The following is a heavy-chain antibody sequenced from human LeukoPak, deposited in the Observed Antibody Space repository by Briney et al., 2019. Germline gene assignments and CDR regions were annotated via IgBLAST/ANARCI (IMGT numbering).Heavy chain of an antibody. Sequence: GGSLRLSCAASGFTFSSYAMSWVRQAPGQGQEWVSAISGSGSSKYYAVSVKGRFTISRDNSKNALYLQMNSLRAEDTAVYYCAKSSISYGMDVWGQGTTVTVSS. CDR3: AKSSISYGMDV. V-gene: IGHV3-23*01. CDR2: ISGSGSSK. CDR1: GFTFSSYA. J-gene: IGHJ6*02. D-gene: IGHD3-3*02.